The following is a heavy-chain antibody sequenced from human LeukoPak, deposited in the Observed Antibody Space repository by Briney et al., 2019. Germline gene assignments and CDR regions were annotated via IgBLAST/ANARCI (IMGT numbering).Heavy chain of an antibody. V-gene: IGHV3-7*01. Sequence: GGSLRLSCAASGFTFSNAWMSWVRQAPGKGLEWVANIRQDESETYYVDSVKGRFTISRDNTKDSLYLQMNGLRAEDTAVYYCARPQHRRYYYYIDVWGKGTTVTVSS. J-gene: IGHJ6*03. CDR1: GFTFSNAW. CDR3: ARPQHRRYYYYIDV. CDR2: IRQDESET.